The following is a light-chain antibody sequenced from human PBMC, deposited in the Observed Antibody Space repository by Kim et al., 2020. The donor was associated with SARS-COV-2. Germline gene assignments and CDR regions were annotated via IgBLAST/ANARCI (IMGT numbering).Light chain of an antibody. CDR2: WAS. CDR1: QSVLYSSNNKNY. V-gene: IGKV4-1*01. Sequence: DIVMTQSPDSLAVSLGERATINCKSSQSVLYSSNNKNYLAWYQQKPAQSPKLLIYWASTRESGVPDRFSGSGSGTDFTLTISSLQAEDVAVYYCQQYDTTPYSFGQGTKLEI. J-gene: IGKJ2*03. CDR3: QQYDTTPYS.